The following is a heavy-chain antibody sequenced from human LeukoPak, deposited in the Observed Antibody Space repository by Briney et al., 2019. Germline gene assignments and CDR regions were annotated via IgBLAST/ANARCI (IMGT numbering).Heavy chain of an antibody. CDR3: ARVGASDAFDI. J-gene: IGHJ3*02. V-gene: IGHV3-7*04. CDR2: IKQDGSEK. CDR1: GFTFSSYW. D-gene: IGHD1-26*01. Sequence: GGSLRLSCAASGFTFSSYWMSWVSQAPGKGLEWVANIKQDGSEKYYVDSVKGRFTISRDNAKNSLYLQMNSLRAEDTAVYYCARVGASDAFDIWGQGTMVTVSS.